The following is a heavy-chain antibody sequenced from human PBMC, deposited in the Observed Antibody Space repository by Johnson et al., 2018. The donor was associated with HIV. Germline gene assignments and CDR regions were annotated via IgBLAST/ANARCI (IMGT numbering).Heavy chain of an antibody. Sequence: QMQLVESGGGLIQPGGSLRLSCAASGFTVSSYGMHWVRQTPGKGLEWVAVIWYDGSNEHYADSVKGRFTISRDNSKNTLYLQMSSLRAEDTAVYYCAKSPGKDHGGNSGAFHIWGQGTMVTVSS. D-gene: IGHD4-23*01. CDR3: AKSPGKDHGGNSGAFHI. V-gene: IGHV3-33*06. J-gene: IGHJ3*02. CDR1: GFTVSSYG. CDR2: IWYDGSNE.